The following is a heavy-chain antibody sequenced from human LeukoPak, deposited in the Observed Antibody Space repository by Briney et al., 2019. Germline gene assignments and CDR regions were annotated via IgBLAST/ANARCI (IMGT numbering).Heavy chain of an antibody. V-gene: IGHV4-38-2*02. D-gene: IGHD3-22*01. CDR1: GYSISSGYY. J-gene: IGHJ3*02. CDR2: IYHSGST. Sequence: PSETLSLTCTVSGYSISSGYYWGWIRQPPGKGLEWIGSIYHSGSTYYNPSLKSRVTISVDTSKNQFSLKLSSVTAADTAVYYCARPPYYYDSSGYPGAFDIWGQGTMVTVSS. CDR3: ARPPYYYDSSGYPGAFDI.